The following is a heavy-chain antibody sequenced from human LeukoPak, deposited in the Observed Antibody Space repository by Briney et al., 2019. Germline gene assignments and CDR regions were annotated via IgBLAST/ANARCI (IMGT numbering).Heavy chain of an antibody. V-gene: IGHV3-7*01. Sequence: PGGSLRLSCAASGFTFSSYWMSWVRQAPGKGLEWVANIKQDGSEKYYVDSVKGRFTISRDNAKNSLYLQMNSLRAEDTAVYYCARRAAAATPYYYYMDVWGKGTTVTVSS. D-gene: IGHD6-13*01. CDR1: GFTFSSYW. J-gene: IGHJ6*03. CDR3: ARRAAAATPYYYYMDV. CDR2: IKQDGSEK.